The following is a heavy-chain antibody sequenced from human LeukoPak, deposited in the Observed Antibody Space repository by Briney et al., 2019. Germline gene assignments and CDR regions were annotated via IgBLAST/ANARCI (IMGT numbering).Heavy chain of an antibody. J-gene: IGHJ5*02. CDR3: ARVSYSSSSFGTYNWFDP. V-gene: IGHV4-59*01. CDR2: IYYSGST. CDR1: GGSISGYY. Sequence: KTSETLSLTCTVSGGSISGYYWSWIRQPPGKGLEWIGYIYYSGSTNYNPSLKSRVTISVDTSKNQFSLKLSSVTAADTAVYYCARVSYSSSSFGTYNWFDPWGQGTLVTVSS. D-gene: IGHD6-6*01.